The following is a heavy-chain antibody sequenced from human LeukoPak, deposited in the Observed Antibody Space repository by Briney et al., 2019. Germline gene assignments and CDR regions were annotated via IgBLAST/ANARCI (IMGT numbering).Heavy chain of an antibody. Sequence: GGSLRLSCAASGFTFSSYSMNWVRQAPGKGLEWVSSISSSSSYIYYADSVKGRFTISRDNSKNTQYLQMSSLRAEDTAVYYCSKDRGGTNGDYFDYWGQGTLVTVSS. CDR1: GFTFSSYS. D-gene: IGHD3-10*01. J-gene: IGHJ4*02. V-gene: IGHV3-21*04. CDR2: ISSSSSYI. CDR3: SKDRGGTNGDYFDY.